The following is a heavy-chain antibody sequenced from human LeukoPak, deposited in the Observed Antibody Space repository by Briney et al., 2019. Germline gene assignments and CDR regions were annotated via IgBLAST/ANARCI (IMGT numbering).Heavy chain of an antibody. J-gene: IGHJ6*03. CDR1: GYSINSGSY. V-gene: IGHV4-38-2*02. D-gene: IGHD6-13*01. Sequence: PSETLSLTCSVSGYSINSGSYWGWIRQPPGKGLEWIASIHHSGSTYYNPSLKSRVTIPVDTSKNQLSLKLSSVAAADTAVYYCARDIAAAGPVHDYYYYMDVWGKGTTVTVSS. CDR2: IHHSGST. CDR3: ARDIAAAGPVHDYYYYMDV.